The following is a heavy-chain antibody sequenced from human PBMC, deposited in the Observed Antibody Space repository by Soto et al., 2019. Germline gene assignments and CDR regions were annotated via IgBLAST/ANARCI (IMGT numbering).Heavy chain of an antibody. Sequence: PSETLSLTCNVSGTSITSHYWSWLRQPPGKRLEWMGYIYHSGASAYNPSLKSRVSFSVDTSKNQFSLRLTSVTAADTAVYFCALQRYDVDRFDTCGQRTLVTVSS. D-gene: IGHD3-3*01. CDR1: GTSITSHY. CDR2: IYHSGAS. J-gene: IGHJ5*02. V-gene: IGHV4-59*11. CDR3: ALQRYDVDRFDT.